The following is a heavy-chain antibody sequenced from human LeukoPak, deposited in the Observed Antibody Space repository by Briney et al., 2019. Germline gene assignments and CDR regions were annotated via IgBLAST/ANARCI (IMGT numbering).Heavy chain of an antibody. Sequence: SETLSLTCTVSGGSISSGDYYWSWIRQPPGKGLEWIGYSYYSGSTYYNPSLQSRVTISVDTSKNQFSLKLSSVTAADTAVYYCARGSYDSSGYLFDYWGQGTLVTVSS. D-gene: IGHD3-22*01. J-gene: IGHJ4*02. CDR1: GGSISSGDYY. CDR2: SYYSGST. CDR3: ARGSYDSSGYLFDY. V-gene: IGHV4-30-4*02.